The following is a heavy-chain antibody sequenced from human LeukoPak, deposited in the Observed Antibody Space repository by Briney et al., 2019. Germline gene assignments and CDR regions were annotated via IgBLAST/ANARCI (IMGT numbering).Heavy chain of an antibody. CDR2: INPNSGGT. V-gene: IGHV1-2*02. CDR3: ARVAFSGSYWGAFDH. Sequence: VASVKVSCKASGYTFTGYYMHWVRQAPGQGLEWMGWINPNSGGTNYAQKFQGRVTMTRDTSISTAYMELSRLRSDDTAVYYCARVAFSGSYWGAFDHWGQGTLVTVSS. J-gene: IGHJ4*02. D-gene: IGHD1-26*01. CDR1: GYTFTGYY.